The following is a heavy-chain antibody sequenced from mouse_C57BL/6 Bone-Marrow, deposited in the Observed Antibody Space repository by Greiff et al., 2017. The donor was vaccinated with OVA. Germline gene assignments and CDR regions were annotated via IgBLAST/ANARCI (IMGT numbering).Heavy chain of an antibody. V-gene: IGHV1-81*01. CDR1: GYTFTSYG. D-gene: IGHD2-5*01. CDR2: IYPRSGNT. CDR3: ASSHSNYVY. J-gene: IGHJ2*01. Sequence: QVQLQQSGAELARPGASVKLSCKASGYTFTSYGISWVKQRTGQGLAWIGVIYPRSGNTYYNEKFKGKATLTADKSSSTAYMALRSLTSEDAAVDFCASSHSNYVYWGQGTTLTAAS.